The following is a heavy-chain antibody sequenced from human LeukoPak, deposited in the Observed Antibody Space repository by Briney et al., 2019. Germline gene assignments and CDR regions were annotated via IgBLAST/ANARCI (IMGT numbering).Heavy chain of an antibody. J-gene: IGHJ4*02. CDR3: ARGVRYYFDY. Sequence: PSETLSLTCTVSGGSISSYYWSWIRQPPGKGLEWIGYIYYSGSTNYNPSLKSRVTISVDTSKNQFSLELSSVTAADTAVYYCARGVRYYFDYWGQGTLVTVSS. CDR2: IYYSGST. CDR1: GGSISSYY. V-gene: IGHV4-59*01. D-gene: IGHD4/OR15-4a*01.